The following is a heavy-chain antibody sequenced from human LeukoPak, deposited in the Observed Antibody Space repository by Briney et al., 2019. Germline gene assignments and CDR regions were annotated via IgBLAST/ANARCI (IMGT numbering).Heavy chain of an antibody. V-gene: IGHV4-59*11. J-gene: IGHJ4*02. CDR2: IYYSGST. CDR3: ARTGYYDSSGHIFDY. CDR1: GGSISSHY. Sequence: SETLSLTCTVSGGSISSHYWSWIRQPPGKGLEWIGYIYYSGSTNYNPCLKSRVTISVDTSKNQFSLKLSSVTAADTAVYYCARTGYYDSSGHIFDYWGQGTLVTVSS. D-gene: IGHD3-22*01.